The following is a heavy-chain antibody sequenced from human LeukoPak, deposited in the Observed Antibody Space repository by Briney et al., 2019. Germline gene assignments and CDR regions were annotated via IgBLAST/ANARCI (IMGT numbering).Heavy chain of an antibody. Sequence: GGSLRLSCAASGFTFSSYEMNWVRQAPGKGLEWVSYISSSGSTIYYADSVKGRFTISRDNAKNSLYLQMNSLRAEDTAVYCCARDQPRYYYGMDVWGQGTTVTVSS. J-gene: IGHJ6*02. V-gene: IGHV3-48*03. CDR3: ARDQPRYYYGMDV. CDR1: GFTFSSYE. CDR2: ISSSGSTI. D-gene: IGHD1-14*01.